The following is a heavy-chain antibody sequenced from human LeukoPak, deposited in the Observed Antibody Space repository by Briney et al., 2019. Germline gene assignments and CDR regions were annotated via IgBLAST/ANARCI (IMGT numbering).Heavy chain of an antibody. D-gene: IGHD3-22*01. Sequence: SETLSLTCTVSGGSISSGDYYWSWIRQPPGKGLEWIGYIYYSGSTYYNPSLKSRVTISVDTSKNQFSLKLSSVTAADTAVYYCARGLPDYYDSNGYDYWGQGTLVTVSS. J-gene: IGHJ4*02. V-gene: IGHV4-30-4*08. CDR2: IYYSGST. CDR1: GGSISSGDYY. CDR3: ARGLPDYYDSNGYDY.